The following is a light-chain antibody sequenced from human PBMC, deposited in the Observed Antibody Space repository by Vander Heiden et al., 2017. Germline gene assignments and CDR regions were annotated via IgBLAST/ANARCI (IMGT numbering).Light chain of an antibody. V-gene: IGLV2-23*02. Sequence: QSVLTQSASVSGSLGQSITISCTGTSSDVGSYDLVSWYQQHPGKAPKLLIDEVTKRPPSVSDRSSASRSGNTASLTISGLQSEDEADDFCSSYVGRASLVFGTGTKVAVV. CDR3: SSYVGRASLV. CDR1: SSDVGSYDL. CDR2: EVT. J-gene: IGLJ1*01.